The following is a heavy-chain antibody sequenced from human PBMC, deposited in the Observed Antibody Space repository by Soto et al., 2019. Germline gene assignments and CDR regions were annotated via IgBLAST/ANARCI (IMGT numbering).Heavy chain of an antibody. CDR3: ARAQYCISTSCSWYFDL. CDR2: INAGNGNT. J-gene: IGHJ2*01. D-gene: IGHD2-2*01. V-gene: IGHV1-3*01. Sequence: ASVKVSCKASGGTFSSYAMHWVRQAPGQRLEWMGWINAGNGNTKYSQKFQGRVTITRDTSASTAYMELSSLRSEDTAVYYCARAQYCISTSCSWYFDLWGRGTLVTVSS. CDR1: GGTFSSYA.